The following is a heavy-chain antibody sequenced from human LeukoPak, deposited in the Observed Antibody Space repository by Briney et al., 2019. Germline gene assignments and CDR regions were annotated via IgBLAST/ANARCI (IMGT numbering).Heavy chain of an antibody. Sequence: PSETLSLTCTVSGGSLSSYYWSWIRQPPGKGLEWIGYFYYSGSTNYNPSPKSRVTISVDTSKNQFSLWLSSVTAADTAVYYCARDSHGGGLNDYWGQGTLVTVSS. CDR3: ARDSHGGGLNDY. D-gene: IGHD3-16*01. CDR1: GGSLSSYY. J-gene: IGHJ4*02. CDR2: FYYSGST. V-gene: IGHV4-59*01.